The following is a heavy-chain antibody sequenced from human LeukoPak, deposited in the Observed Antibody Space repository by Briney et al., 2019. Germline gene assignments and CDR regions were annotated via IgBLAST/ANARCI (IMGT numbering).Heavy chain of an antibody. CDR2: IYPGDSDT. Sequence: GESLKISCKGSGYIFPNYWIGWVRQVPGQGLEWMAIIYPGDSDTRYSPSFQGQVTISADKSISTAYLQWSSLKASDTAMYYCVRSEKRYYYDSSGYYYPDYWGQGTLVTVSS. CDR3: VRSEKRYYYDSSGYYYPDY. D-gene: IGHD3-22*01. J-gene: IGHJ4*02. CDR1: GYIFPNYW. V-gene: IGHV5-51*01.